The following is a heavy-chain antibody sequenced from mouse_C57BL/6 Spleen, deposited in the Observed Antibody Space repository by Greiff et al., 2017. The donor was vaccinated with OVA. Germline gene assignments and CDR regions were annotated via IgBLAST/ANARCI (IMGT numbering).Heavy chain of an antibody. CDR2: ISDGGSYT. CDR1: GFTFSSYA. Sequence: EVHLVESGGGLVKPGGSLKLSCAASGFTFSSYAMSWVRQTPEKRLEWVATISDGGSYTYYPDNVKGRFTISRDNAKNNLYLQMSHLKSEDTAMYYCARVDGYDGYYAMDYWGQGTSVTVSS. CDR3: ARVDGYDGYYAMDY. J-gene: IGHJ4*01. D-gene: IGHD2-2*01. V-gene: IGHV5-4*01.